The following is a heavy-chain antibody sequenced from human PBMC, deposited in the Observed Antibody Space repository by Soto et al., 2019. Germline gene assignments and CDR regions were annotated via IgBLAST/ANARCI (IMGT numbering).Heavy chain of an antibody. Sequence: QLLESGPGLVKPSETLSLTCTVSGGSISSSSYYWGWIRQPPGKGLEWIGSIYYSGSTYYNPSLKSRVTISGDTSKNQFSLKLSSVTAADTAVYYCARLWFGELLLLDVGWSDPGGQGTLVIVSS. CDR2: IYYSGST. CDR3: ARLWFGELLLLDVGWSDP. J-gene: IGHJ5*02. D-gene: IGHD3-10*01. CDR1: GGSISSSSYY. V-gene: IGHV4-39*01.